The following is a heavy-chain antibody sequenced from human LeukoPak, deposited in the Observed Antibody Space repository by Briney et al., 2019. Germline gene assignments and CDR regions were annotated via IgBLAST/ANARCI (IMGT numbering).Heavy chain of an antibody. Sequence: AGGSLRLSCAASGFTFSDYYMTWIRQAPGKGLEWISYISTSAGTIYYADSVKGRFTISRDNAKNSLYLQMNSLRAEDTAVYYCTRDAIDSSGFDFDYWGQGTLVTVSS. V-gene: IGHV3-11*01. CDR3: TRDAIDSSGFDFDY. J-gene: IGHJ4*02. CDR2: ISTSAGTI. CDR1: GFTFSDYY. D-gene: IGHD3-22*01.